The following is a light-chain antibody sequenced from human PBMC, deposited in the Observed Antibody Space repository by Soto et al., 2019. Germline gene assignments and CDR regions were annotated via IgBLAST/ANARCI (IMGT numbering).Light chain of an antibody. CDR2: DVS. Sequence: EIALTQSPATLSLSPGVRATLSCRAAQSVSSYLGWYQQKPGQAPRLLISDVSRRATGVPARFSGSGFGTDFTLTISSLEPEDTAVYYCQHRVIGPTFGGGTRVEIK. CDR3: QHRVIGPT. CDR1: QSVSSY. J-gene: IGKJ4*01. V-gene: IGKV3-11*01.